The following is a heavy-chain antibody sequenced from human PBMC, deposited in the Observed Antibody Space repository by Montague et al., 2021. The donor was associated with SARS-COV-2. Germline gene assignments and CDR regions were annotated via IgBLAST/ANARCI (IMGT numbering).Heavy chain of an antibody. J-gene: IGHJ3*02. CDR1: GGPISSSSYY. D-gene: IGHD3-22*01. V-gene: IGHV4-39*01. Sequence: SETLSLTCTVSGGPISSSSYYWGWIRQPPGKGLEWIGSIYYSGSTYYNPSLKSRVTISVDTSKNQFSLKLSSVTAADTAVYNCARFPTSYYYDSKAAPATPDAFDIWGQGTMVTVSS. CDR2: IYYSGST. CDR3: ARFPTSYYYDSKAAPATPDAFDI.